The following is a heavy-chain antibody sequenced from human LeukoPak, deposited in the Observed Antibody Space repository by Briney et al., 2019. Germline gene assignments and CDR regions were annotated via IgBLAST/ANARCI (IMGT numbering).Heavy chain of an antibody. V-gene: IGHV3-30-3*01. CDR2: ISYDGSNK. J-gene: IGHJ3*02. D-gene: IGHD6-19*01. CDR1: GFTFSSYA. Sequence: PGGSLRLSCAASGFTFSSYAMHWVRQAPGKGLEWVAVISYDGSNKYYADSVKGQFTISRDNSKNTLYLQMNSLRAEDTAVYYCAKNIAVAGTGPGTFDIWGQGTMVTVSS. CDR3: AKNIAVAGTGPGTFDI.